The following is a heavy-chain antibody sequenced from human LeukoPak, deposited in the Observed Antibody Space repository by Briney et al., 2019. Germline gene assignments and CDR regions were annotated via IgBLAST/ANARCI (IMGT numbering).Heavy chain of an antibody. V-gene: IGHV3-23*01. J-gene: IGHJ4*02. Sequence: PGGSLRLSCAASGFTFCSYPMSWVRQAPGKGLEGVSANSGSGGSTYYADSVKGRFTISRDNAKNTLYLQMNSLRAEDTAVYYCAKGMVRGVIIKVPFDYWGQGTLVTVSS. CDR1: GFTFCSYP. D-gene: IGHD3-10*01. CDR2: NSGSGGST. CDR3: AKGMVRGVIIKVPFDY.